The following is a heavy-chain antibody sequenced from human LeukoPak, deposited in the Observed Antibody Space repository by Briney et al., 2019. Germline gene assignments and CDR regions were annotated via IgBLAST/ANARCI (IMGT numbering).Heavy chain of an antibody. Sequence: PGRSLRLSCAASGFTFSSYGMHWVRQAPGKGLEWVAVISYDGSNKYYADSVKGRFTISRDNSKNTLYLQMNSLRAEDTAVYYCAKGGRFGSSTGYYFDYWGQGTLVTVPS. D-gene: IGHD6-13*01. CDR3: AKGGRFGSSTGYYFDY. J-gene: IGHJ4*02. CDR1: GFTFSSYG. CDR2: ISYDGSNK. V-gene: IGHV3-30*18.